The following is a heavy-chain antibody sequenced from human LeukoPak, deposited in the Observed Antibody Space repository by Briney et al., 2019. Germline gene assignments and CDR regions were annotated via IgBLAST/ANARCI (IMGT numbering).Heavy chain of an antibody. V-gene: IGHV3-21*01. J-gene: IGHJ3*02. Sequence: GGSLRLSCAASGFTFSSYSMNWVRQAPGKGLEWVSSISSSSSYIYYADSVKGRFTISRDNAKNSLYLQMNSLRAEDTAVYYCAPSMSRLPRQYYDFWSGYFDAFDIWGQGTMVTVSS. D-gene: IGHD3-3*01. CDR2: ISSSSSYI. CDR3: APSMSRLPRQYYDFWSGYFDAFDI. CDR1: GFTFSSYS.